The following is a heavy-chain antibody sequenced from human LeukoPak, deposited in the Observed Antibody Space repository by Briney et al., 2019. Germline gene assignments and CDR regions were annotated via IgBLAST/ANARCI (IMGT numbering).Heavy chain of an antibody. V-gene: IGHV3-74*01. CDR3: AREQSYYTSGSYYNVLDY. CDR1: GFTFSSHW. CDR2: INPDGSTT. J-gene: IGHJ4*02. D-gene: IGHD3-10*01. Sequence: GGSLGLSCAASGFTFSSHWMYWVRQAPGKGPVWVSLINPDGSTTTCADSVKGRFTISRDNAKNTLYLQMNSLRAEDTAVYYCAREQSYYTSGSYYNVLDYWGQGTLVTVSS.